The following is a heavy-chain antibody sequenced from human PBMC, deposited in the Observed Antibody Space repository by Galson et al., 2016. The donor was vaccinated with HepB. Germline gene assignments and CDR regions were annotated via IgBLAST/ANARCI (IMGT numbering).Heavy chain of an antibody. J-gene: IGHJ6*02. CDR3: ARDPGVAAAGHYNGLDV. CDR1: GDTFSSYA. CDR2: IIPIFGTT. D-gene: IGHD6-13*01. V-gene: IGHV1-69*13. Sequence: SVKVSCKASGDTFSSYAISWVRQAPGQGLEWMGGIIPIFGTTNYAQKFQGRVTITADESTSTAYMELSSLRSEDTAVYYCARDPGVAAAGHYNGLDVGGQGTTVTVSS.